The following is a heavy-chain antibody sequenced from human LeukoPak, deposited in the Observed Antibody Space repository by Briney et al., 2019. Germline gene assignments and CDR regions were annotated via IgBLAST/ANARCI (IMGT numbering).Heavy chain of an antibody. CDR1: GGTCSSYA. CDR3: ARVVLLWFGESTYYYYGMDV. V-gene: IGHV1-69*06. J-gene: IGHJ6*04. CDR2: IIPIFGTA. Sequence: SVKVSCKASGGTCSSYAISWVRQAPGQGLEWMGGIIPIFGTANYAQKFQGRVTITADKSTSTAYMELSSLRSEDTAVYYCARVVLLWFGESTYYYYGMDVWGKGTTVTVSS. D-gene: IGHD3-10*01.